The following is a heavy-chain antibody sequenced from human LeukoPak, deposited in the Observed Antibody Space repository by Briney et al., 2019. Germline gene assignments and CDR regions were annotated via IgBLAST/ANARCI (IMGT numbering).Heavy chain of an antibody. V-gene: IGHV1-24*01. CDR1: GYTLTELS. J-gene: IGHJ4*02. Sequence: GASVKVSCKVSGYTLTELSMHWVRQAPGKGLEWMGGFDPEDGETIYAQKFQGRVTMTRNTSISTAYMELSSLRSEDTAVYYCARGLPRKYCSGGSCYSRPTDYWGQGTLVTVSS. D-gene: IGHD2-15*01. CDR2: FDPEDGET. CDR3: ARGLPRKYCSGGSCYSRPTDY.